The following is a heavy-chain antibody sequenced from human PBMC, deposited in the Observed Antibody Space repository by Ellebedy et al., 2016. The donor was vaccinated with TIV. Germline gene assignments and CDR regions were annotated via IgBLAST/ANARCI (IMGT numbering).Heavy chain of an antibody. CDR1: GFTLSDYV. CDR2: ISPDGGRT. J-gene: IGHJ4*02. V-gene: IGHV3-64D*09. CDR3: VKDRFSLIIGLFDF. D-gene: IGHD3-22*01. Sequence: GESLKISCSASGFTLSDYVMHWVRQAPGKGLEFVSVISPDGGRTYYADSVEGRFIISRDNSKNTLYLQMSSLRSEDTAVYYCVKDRFSLIIGLFDFWGQGTLVTVSS.